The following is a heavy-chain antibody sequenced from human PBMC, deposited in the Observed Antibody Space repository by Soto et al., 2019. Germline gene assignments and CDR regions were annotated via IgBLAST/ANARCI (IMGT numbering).Heavy chain of an antibody. D-gene: IGHD3-10*01. Sequence: GGSLRLSCAASGFTFSSYEMNWVRQAPGKGLEWVSYISSSGSTIYYADSVKGRFTISRDDAKNSLYLQMNSLRAEDTAVYYCARDPITMVRGGVGAFDIWGQGTMVTVSS. CDR3: ARDPITMVRGGVGAFDI. CDR2: ISSSGSTI. CDR1: GFTFSSYE. J-gene: IGHJ3*02. V-gene: IGHV3-48*03.